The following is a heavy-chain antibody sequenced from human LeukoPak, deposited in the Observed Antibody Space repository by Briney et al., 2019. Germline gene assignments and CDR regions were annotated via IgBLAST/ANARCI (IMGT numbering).Heavy chain of an antibody. J-gene: IGHJ5*02. CDR3: ACSTYYDFWSGYYFYP. CDR2: IIPILGVA. Sequence: SVKVSCKASGGTFSSYTISWVRQAPGQGLEWMGRIIPILGVANYAQKFQGRVTITADKSTSTAYMELSSLRSEDTAVYYCACSTYYDFWSGYYFYPWGQGTLVTVSS. CDR1: GGTFSSYT. V-gene: IGHV1-69*02. D-gene: IGHD3-3*01.